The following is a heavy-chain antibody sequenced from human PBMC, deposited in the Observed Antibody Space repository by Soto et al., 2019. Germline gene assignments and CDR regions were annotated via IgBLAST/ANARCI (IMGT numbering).Heavy chain of an antibody. CDR2: FFNSEST. D-gene: IGHD3-10*01. CDR1: ACYINSRRYS. Sequence: LHLQESGPGLVKPSDNPSLTCTVYACYINSRRYSWAWIRGPPGKVLEWVGSFFNSESTHYNPSPNSRVTISVDTSTGQFSLKLSSLTASDTAVYDCARHPPRESHYGIDVCGRGTTVAVSS. CDR3: ARHPPRESHYGIDV. V-gene: IGHV4-39*01. J-gene: IGHJ6*02.